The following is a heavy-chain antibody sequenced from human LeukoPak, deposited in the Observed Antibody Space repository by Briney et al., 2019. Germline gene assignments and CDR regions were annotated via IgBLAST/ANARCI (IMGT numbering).Heavy chain of an antibody. CDR2: ISSSSSYI. Sequence: GGSLRLSCAASGFTFSGYSMNWVRQAPGKGLEWVSSISSSSSYIYYADSVKGRFTISRDNAKNSLYLQMNSLRAEDTAVYHCARDYYDSSGYYSYWGQGTLVTVSS. CDR3: ARDYYDSSGYYSY. CDR1: GFTFSGYS. J-gene: IGHJ4*02. D-gene: IGHD3-22*01. V-gene: IGHV3-21*01.